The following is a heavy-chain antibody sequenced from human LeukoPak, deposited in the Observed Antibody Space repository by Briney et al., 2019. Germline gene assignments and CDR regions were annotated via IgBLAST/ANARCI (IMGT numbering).Heavy chain of an antibody. CDR3: ARDRVQLGGWSPSLDY. CDR1: GFTFGTYA. V-gene: IGHV3-33*01. D-gene: IGHD6-19*01. Sequence: GGSLRLSCTASGFTFGTYAMHWVRQAPGKGLEWLAIIYYDGSNTYYADSVKGRFTISRDNSKNMVYLQTNSLRAEDTAVYYCARDRVQLGGWSPSLDYWGQGTLVTVSS. CDR2: IYYDGSNT. J-gene: IGHJ4*02.